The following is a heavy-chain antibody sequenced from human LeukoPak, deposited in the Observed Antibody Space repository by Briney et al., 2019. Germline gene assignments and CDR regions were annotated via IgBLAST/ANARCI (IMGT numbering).Heavy chain of an antibody. Sequence: SETLSLTCTVSGGSISSYYWSWIRQPPGKGLEWIGYVYYSGSTNYNPSLKSRVTISVDTSKNQFSLKLSSVTAADTAVYYCAREYTLYRSGWFLDYWGQGSVVTVSS. D-gene: IGHD6-19*01. CDR3: AREYTLYRSGWFLDY. CDR2: VYYSGST. V-gene: IGHV4-59*12. J-gene: IGHJ4*02. CDR1: GGSISSYY.